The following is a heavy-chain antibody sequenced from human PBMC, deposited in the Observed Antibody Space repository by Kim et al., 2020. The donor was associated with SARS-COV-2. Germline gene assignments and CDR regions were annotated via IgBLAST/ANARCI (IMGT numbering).Heavy chain of an antibody. J-gene: IGHJ3*02. Sequence: SVKVSCKASGGTFSSYAISWVRQAPGQGREWMGRIIPILGIANYAQKFQGRVTITADKSTSKAYMELSSLRSEDTAVYYCARGAVRYFDWLLPSTDAFDIWGQGTIVTGSS. D-gene: IGHD3-9*01. CDR1: GGTFSSYA. CDR3: ARGAVRYFDWLLPSTDAFDI. CDR2: IIPILGIA. V-gene: IGHV1-69*04.